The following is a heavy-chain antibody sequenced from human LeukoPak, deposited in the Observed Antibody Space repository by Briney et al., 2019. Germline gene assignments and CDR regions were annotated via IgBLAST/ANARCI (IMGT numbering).Heavy chain of an antibody. CDR1: GGSVSDYY. J-gene: IGHJ6*03. V-gene: IGHV4-59*02. Sequence: SETLSLTCTVSGGSVSDYYWSWIRQSPGKGLEWIGYIYYTGTSYNPSLKSRVTISADTSKNQFSLNLSSVTAADTAVYYCARQTYYYYMDVWGKGTTVTISS. CDR3: ARQTYYYYMDV. CDR2: IYYTGT.